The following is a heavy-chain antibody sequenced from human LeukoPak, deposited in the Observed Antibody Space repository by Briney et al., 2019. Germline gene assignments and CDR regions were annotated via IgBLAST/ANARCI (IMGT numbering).Heavy chain of an antibody. Sequence: SETLSLTCTVSGGSISSSSYYWGWIRQPPGKGLEWIGSIYYSGSTNYNPSLKSRVTISVDTSKNQFFLKLSSVTAADTAVYYCARHKPGTYYYGMDVWGQGTTVTVSS. CDR3: ARHKPGTYYYGMDV. D-gene: IGHD3-16*01. V-gene: IGHV4-39*01. J-gene: IGHJ6*02. CDR2: IYYSGST. CDR1: GGSISSSSYY.